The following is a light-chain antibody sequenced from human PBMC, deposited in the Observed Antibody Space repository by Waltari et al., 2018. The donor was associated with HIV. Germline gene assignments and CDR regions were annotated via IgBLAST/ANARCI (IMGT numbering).Light chain of an antibody. J-gene: IGKJ4*01. CDR1: QGIPGY. Sequence: DTQLTQSPPFLPPSVGDRVTTTCRASQGIPGYLAWYQQKPGKPPNLLIYETSTLQNGVPSRFSGSGSGTEFTLTISSLQPEDFTTYYCQQLNTYPPTFGGGTKVEIK. V-gene: IGKV1-9*01. CDR2: ETS. CDR3: QQLNTYPPT.